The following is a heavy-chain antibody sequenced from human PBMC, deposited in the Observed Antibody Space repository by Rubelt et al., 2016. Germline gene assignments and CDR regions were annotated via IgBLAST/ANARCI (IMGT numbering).Heavy chain of an antibody. D-gene: IGHD6-13*01. J-gene: IGHJ4*02. V-gene: IGHV7-4-1*02. CDR3: ARVIAAAGRDGNYFDY. CDR1: GYTFTSYA. Sequence: QVQLVQSGSELKKPGASVKVSCKASGYTFTSYAMNWVRQAPGQGLEWMGWINTNTGNPTYAQGFTGRFVCSVDTSGSTAYLQISSLKAEDTAVYYCARVIAAAGRDGNYFDYWGQGTLVTVSS. CDR2: INTNTGNP.